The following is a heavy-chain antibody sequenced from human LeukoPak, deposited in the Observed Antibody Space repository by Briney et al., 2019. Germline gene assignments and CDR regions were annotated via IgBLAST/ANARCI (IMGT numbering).Heavy chain of an antibody. D-gene: IGHD3-10*01. V-gene: IGHV4-59*01. CDR1: GGSISSYY. J-gene: IGHJ4*02. Sequence: PSETLSLTCTVSGGSISSYYWSWIRQPPGKGLEWIGYIYYSGSTNYNLSLKSRVTISVDTSKNQFSLKLSSVTAADTAVYYCARDSSIDYGSGFVYDYWGQGTLVTVSS. CDR3: ARDSSIDYGSGFVYDY. CDR2: IYYSGST.